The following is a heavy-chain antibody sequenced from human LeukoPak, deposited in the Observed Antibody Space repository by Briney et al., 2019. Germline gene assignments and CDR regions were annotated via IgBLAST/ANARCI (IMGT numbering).Heavy chain of an antibody. CDR3: ARVNMNGFDV. CDR1: GYXFTNYW. V-gene: IGHV5-51*01. Sequence: GESLKISCNGSGYXFTNYWIGWVRQMPGKGLEWMGITHPGDSDTRYSPSFQGQVTISVDKSISTAYLQWSSLKASDTAVYYCARVNMNGFDVWGQGTMVTVSS. CDR2: THPGDSDT. J-gene: IGHJ3*01. D-gene: IGHD1/OR15-1a*01.